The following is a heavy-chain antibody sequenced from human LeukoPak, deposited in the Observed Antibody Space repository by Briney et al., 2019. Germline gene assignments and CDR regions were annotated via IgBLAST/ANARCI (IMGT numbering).Heavy chain of an antibody. V-gene: IGHV3-30*03. J-gene: IGHJ5*02. Sequence: GRSLRLSCAASGFTFSSYGMHWVRQAPGKGLEWVAVISYDGSNKYYADSVKGRFTISRDNSKNTLYLQMNSLRAEDTAVYYCAAGYSSSARFDRWVEGTLVTVYS. D-gene: IGHD6-13*01. CDR1: GFTFSSYG. CDR3: AAGYSSSARFDR. CDR2: ISYDGSNK.